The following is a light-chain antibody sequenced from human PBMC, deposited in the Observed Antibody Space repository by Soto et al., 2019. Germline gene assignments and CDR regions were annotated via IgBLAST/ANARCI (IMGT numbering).Light chain of an antibody. V-gene: IGKV1-5*03. CDR2: TAS. Sequence: DIQMTQSPSTLSASVGDTVTITCRASQSVDKWLAWYQQKPGRAPKLLIYTASTLEGGVPSRFGGSGSWTEYTLTISNLQPDDFATYYCQQYDTSSRAFGQGTTVEVK. CDR1: QSVDKW. CDR3: QQYDTSSRA. J-gene: IGKJ1*01.